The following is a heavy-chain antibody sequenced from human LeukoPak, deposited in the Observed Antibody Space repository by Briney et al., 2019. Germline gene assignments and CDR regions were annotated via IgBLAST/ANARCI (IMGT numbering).Heavy chain of an antibody. CDR1: GGSISSSSYY. D-gene: IGHD6-13*01. Sequence: SETLSLTCTVSGGSISSSSYYWGWIRQPPGKGLEWIGNIYYSGSTYYNPSLKSRVTISVDTSKNQFSLKLNSVTAADTAVYYCAILDDRAARIAVGRSSTWSSRRGFDYWGQGTLVTVSS. V-gene: IGHV4-39*01. CDR3: AILDDRAARIAVGRSSTWSSRRGFDY. J-gene: IGHJ4*02. CDR2: IYYSGST.